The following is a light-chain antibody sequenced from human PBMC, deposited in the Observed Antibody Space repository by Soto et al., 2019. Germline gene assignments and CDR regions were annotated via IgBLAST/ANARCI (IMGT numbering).Light chain of an antibody. J-gene: IGKJ4*01. CDR3: QHYNSWPLT. Sequence: EIVMTQSPATLSVSPGERATLSCRASQSVSNNLAWYQQKPGQAPRLLIYHASTRAPGMPARFSGSGSGRELTLTISSVQSEDSAVYYCQHYNSWPLTFGGGTKVEIK. V-gene: IGKV3-15*01. CDR2: HAS. CDR1: QSVSNN.